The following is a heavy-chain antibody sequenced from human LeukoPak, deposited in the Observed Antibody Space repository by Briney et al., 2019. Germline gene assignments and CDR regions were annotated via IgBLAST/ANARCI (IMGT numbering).Heavy chain of an antibody. Sequence: GGSLRLSCAASGFTVSSNYMSWVRQAPGKGLEWVSVIYSGGSTYYADSVKGRFTISRDNSKNTLYLQMNSLRAEDTAVYYCARDLNYGDYEAFDIWGQGTMVTVSS. CDR2: IYSGGST. CDR3: ARDLNYGDYEAFDI. J-gene: IGHJ3*02. V-gene: IGHV3-53*01. CDR1: GFTVSSNY. D-gene: IGHD4-17*01.